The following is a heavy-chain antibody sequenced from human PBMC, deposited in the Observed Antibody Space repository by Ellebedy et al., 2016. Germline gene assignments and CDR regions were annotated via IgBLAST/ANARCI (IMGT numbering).Heavy chain of an antibody. CDR3: ARDPREPGAFDY. D-gene: IGHD1-26*01. Sequence: GGSLRLSXAASGFTFSSCAMSWVRQAPGKGLEWVSAISGSGGSTYYADSVKGRFTISRDNSKNTLYLQMNSLRAEDTAVYYCARDPREPGAFDYWGQGTLVTVSS. V-gene: IGHV3-23*01. CDR1: GFTFSSCA. J-gene: IGHJ4*02. CDR2: ISGSGGST.